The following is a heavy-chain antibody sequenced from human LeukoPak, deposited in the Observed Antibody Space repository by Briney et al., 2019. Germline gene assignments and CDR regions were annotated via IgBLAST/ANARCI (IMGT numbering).Heavy chain of an antibody. J-gene: IGHJ4*02. V-gene: IGHV1-69*05. D-gene: IGHD2-15*01. CDR1: GGTFSNYA. CDR2: YIPIFGTA. Sequence: SVKVSCTASGGTFSNYAISWVRQAPGQGLERMGSYIPIFGTAIYAQKFQGRVTITTDASTSTAFMELSSLRSEDTAVYYCARDPGYCNGGSCYSAYFDFWGQGTPVTVSS. CDR3: ARDPGYCNGGSCYSAYFDF.